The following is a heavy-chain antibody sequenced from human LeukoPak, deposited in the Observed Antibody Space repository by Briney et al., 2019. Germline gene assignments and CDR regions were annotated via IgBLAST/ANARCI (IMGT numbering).Heavy chain of an antibody. V-gene: IGHV3-23*01. CDR3: AKSYRDYYGSGGDFDY. J-gene: IGHJ4*02. CDR1: GFTFSSYA. Sequence: RSGGSLRLSCVASGFTFSSYAMSWVRQAPGKGLEWVSAISGSGGSTYYADSVKGRFTISRDNSKNTLYLQMNSLRAEDTAVYYCAKSYRDYYGSGGDFDYWGQGTLVTVSS. CDR2: ISGSGGST. D-gene: IGHD3-10*01.